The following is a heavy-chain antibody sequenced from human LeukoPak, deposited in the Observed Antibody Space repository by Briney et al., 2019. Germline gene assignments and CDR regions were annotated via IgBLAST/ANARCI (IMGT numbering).Heavy chain of an antibody. Sequence: SGTLSLTCTVSGYSISSGYYWGWIRQPPGKGLEWIGSIYHSGSTYYNPSLKSRVTISVDTSKNQFSLKLSSVTAADTAVYYCARVAAAGNDYWGQGTLVTVSS. D-gene: IGHD6-13*01. CDR1: GYSISSGYY. CDR3: ARVAAAGNDY. J-gene: IGHJ4*02. V-gene: IGHV4-38-2*02. CDR2: IYHSGST.